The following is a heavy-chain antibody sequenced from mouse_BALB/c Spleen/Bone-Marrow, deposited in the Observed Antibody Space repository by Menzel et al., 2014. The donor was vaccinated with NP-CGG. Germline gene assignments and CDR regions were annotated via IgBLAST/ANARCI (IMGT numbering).Heavy chain of an antibody. CDR1: GYTFTSYV. Sequence: VQLQQPGPELVKPGASVKMSCKASGYTFTSYVMHWVKQKPGQGLDWIGYINPYNDGTKYNEKFKGKAILTSDKSSSTAYMELSSLTSEDSAVYYCARGVYYDYDEGALDYWGQGTSVTVSS. CDR3: ARGVYYDYDEGALDY. CDR2: INPYNDGT. J-gene: IGHJ4*01. D-gene: IGHD2-4*01. V-gene: IGHV1-14*01.